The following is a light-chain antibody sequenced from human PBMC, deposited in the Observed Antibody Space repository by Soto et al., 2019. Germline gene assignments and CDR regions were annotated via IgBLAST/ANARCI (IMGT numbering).Light chain of an antibody. J-gene: IGKJ4*01. Sequence: DIQMTQSASTLSASVGDRVTMTCRASQSISSWLAWYQQKPGQAPKLLIYKASNSESGVPSRFRGSGSWTECTLTISSLQPDDFETYYCQQYNSYPVTFGGGTKVEI. CDR3: QQYNSYPVT. CDR2: KAS. CDR1: QSISSW. V-gene: IGKV1-5*03.